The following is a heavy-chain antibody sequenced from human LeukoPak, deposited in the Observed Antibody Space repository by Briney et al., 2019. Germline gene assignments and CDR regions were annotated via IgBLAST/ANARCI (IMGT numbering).Heavy chain of an antibody. D-gene: IGHD1-26*01. CDR1: GYTLTELS. J-gene: IGHJ3*02. CDR3: AAGPLVGATKGDAFDI. Sequence: GASVKVSCKVSGYTLTELSMHWVRQAPGKGLEWMGGFGPEVGKTIYAQKFQGRVTMTEDTSIDTAYMELSSLRSEDTAGYSCAAGPLVGATKGDAFDIWGQGTMVTVSS. CDR2: FGPEVGKT. V-gene: IGHV1-24*01.